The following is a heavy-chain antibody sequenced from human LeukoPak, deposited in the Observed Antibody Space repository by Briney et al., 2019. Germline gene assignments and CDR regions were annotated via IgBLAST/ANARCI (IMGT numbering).Heavy chain of an antibody. CDR2: IYYSGST. J-gene: IGHJ4*02. CDR1: GGSISSYY. D-gene: IGHD3-10*01. CDR3: ATGVNFDY. V-gene: IGHV4-59*01. Sequence: TSETLSLTCTVSGGSISSYYWSWIRQPPGKGLEWIGYIYYSGSTNYNPSLKSRVTISVDTSKNQFSLKLSSVTAADTAVYYCATGVNFDYWGQGTLVTVSS.